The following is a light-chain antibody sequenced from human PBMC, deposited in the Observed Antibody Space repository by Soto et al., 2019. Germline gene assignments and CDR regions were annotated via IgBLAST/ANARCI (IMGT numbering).Light chain of an antibody. J-gene: IGKJ1*01. CDR3: QQYHDWPPWA. CDR2: GAS. CDR1: QNINNN. V-gene: IGKV3-15*01. Sequence: EKVMTQSPATLSVSPGEGATLSCRASQNINNNLAWYQQKPGQAPRLLIYGASTRATGIPLRFSGSGSGTEFTLTISSLQSEDFAVYYCQQYHDWPPWAFGQGTKVEVK.